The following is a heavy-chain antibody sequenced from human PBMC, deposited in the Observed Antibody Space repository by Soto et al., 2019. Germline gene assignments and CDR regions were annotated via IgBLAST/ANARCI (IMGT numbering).Heavy chain of an antibody. CDR3: ARGVYDSSGYYINYYYYGMDV. Sequence: SETLSLTCTVSGGSISSYYWSWIRQPPGKGLEWIGYIYYSGSTNYNPSLKSRVTISVDTSKNQFSLKLSSVTAADTAVYYCARGVYDSSGYYINYYYYGMDVWGQGTTVTVSS. V-gene: IGHV4-59*01. D-gene: IGHD3-22*01. CDR2: IYYSGST. J-gene: IGHJ6*02. CDR1: GGSISSYY.